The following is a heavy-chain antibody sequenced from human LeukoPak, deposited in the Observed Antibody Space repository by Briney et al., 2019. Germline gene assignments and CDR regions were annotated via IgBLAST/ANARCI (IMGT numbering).Heavy chain of an antibody. CDR2: ISSSSSYI. CDR1: GFTFSSYS. J-gene: IGHJ4*02. V-gene: IGHV3-21*01. Sequence: GGSLRLSCAASGFTFSSYSMNWVRQAPGKGLEWVSSISSSSSYIYYADSVKGRFTISRDNAKNSLYPQMNSLRAEDTAVYYCARSIAVAGTTPAYWGQGTLVTVSS. CDR3: ARSIAVAGTTPAY. D-gene: IGHD6-19*01.